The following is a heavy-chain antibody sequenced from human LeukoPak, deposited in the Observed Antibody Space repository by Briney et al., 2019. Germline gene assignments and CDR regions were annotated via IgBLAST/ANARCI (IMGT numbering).Heavy chain of an antibody. D-gene: IGHD6-19*01. J-gene: IGHJ5*02. CDR3: ARDRVAVAGTGWFDP. Sequence: GGSLRLSCAASGFTFSSYWMHWVRQAPGRGLVWVSRINSDGSSTSYADSVKGRFTISRDNAKNTLYLQMNSLRAEDTAVYYCARDRVAVAGTGWFDPWGQGTLVTVSS. CDR1: GFTFSSYW. V-gene: IGHV3-74*01. CDR2: INSDGSST.